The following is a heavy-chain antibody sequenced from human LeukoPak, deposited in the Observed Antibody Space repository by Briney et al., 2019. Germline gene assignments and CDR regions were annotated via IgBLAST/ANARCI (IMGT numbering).Heavy chain of an antibody. Sequence: ASVKVSCKASGYTFTSYYMHWVRQAPGQGLEWMGWINPNSGGTNYAQKFQGRVTMTRDTSISTAYMELSRLRSDDTAVYYCARGLQLLWFGELRPESWFDPWGQGTLVTVSS. V-gene: IGHV1-2*02. CDR2: INPNSGGT. CDR1: GYTFTSYY. D-gene: IGHD3-10*01. CDR3: ARGLQLLWFGELRPESWFDP. J-gene: IGHJ5*02.